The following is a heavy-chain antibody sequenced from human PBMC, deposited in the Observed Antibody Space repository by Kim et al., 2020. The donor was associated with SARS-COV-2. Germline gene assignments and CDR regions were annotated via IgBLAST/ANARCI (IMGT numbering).Heavy chain of an antibody. CDR3: ARGRRLFPGYSYGHGINDY. CDR1: GGSFSGYY. J-gene: IGHJ4*02. V-gene: IGHV4-34*01. Sequence: SETLSLTCAVYGGSFSGYYWSWIRQPPGKGLEWIGEINHSGSTNYNPSLKSRVTISVDTSKNQFSLKLSSVTAADTAVYYCARGRRLFPGYSYGHGINDYWGQGTLVTVSS. CDR2: INHSGST. D-gene: IGHD5-18*01.